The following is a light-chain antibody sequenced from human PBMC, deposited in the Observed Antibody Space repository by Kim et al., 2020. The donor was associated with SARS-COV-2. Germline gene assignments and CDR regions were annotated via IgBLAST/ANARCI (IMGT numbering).Light chain of an antibody. Sequence: DIQMTQSPTTLSASIGDRVTMTCRASQSISSWLAWYQQKPGKAPKVLIYKASTLETGVPSRFSGSGSGTEFTLTISSLQPDDFATYYCQHYITYSWTFGQGTKVDIK. CDR1: QSISSW. CDR3: QHYITYSWT. J-gene: IGKJ1*01. V-gene: IGKV1-5*03. CDR2: KAS.